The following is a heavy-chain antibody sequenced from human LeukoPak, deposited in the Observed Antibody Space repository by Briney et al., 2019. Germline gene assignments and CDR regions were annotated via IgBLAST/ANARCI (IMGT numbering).Heavy chain of an antibody. J-gene: IGHJ4*02. V-gene: IGHV1-18*01. CDR1: GYTFTSYG. CDR3: ARVQYSSSSVHPPPPYY. CDR2: ISAYSGNT. Sequence: GASVKVSCKASGYTFTSYGISWVRQAPGQGLEWMGWISAYSGNTNYAQKLQGRVTMTTDTSTSTAYMELRSLRSDDTAVYYCARVQYSSSSVHPPPPYYWGQGTLVTVSS. D-gene: IGHD6-6*01.